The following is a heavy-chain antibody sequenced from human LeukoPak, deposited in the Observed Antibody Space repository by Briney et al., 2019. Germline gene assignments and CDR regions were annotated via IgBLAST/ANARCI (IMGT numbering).Heavy chain of an antibody. CDR2: IYYSGST. J-gene: IGHJ4*02. D-gene: IGHD1-26*01. Sequence: PSETLSLTCTVSGGSISSSSYYWGWIRQPPGKGLEWIGSIYYSGSTYYNPSLKSRVTISVDTSKNQFSLKLSSVTAADTAVYYCARDYGWELLDYWGQGTLVTVSS. CDR3: ARDYGWELLDY. CDR1: GGSISSSSYY. V-gene: IGHV4-39*07.